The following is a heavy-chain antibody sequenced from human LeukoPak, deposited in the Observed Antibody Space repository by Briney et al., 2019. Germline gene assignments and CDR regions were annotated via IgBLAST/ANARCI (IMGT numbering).Heavy chain of an antibody. CDR3: ARRVGGYSYGHFDY. CDR1: GGSISSYY. J-gene: IGHJ4*02. CDR2: IYYSGST. V-gene: IGHV4-59*12. D-gene: IGHD5-18*01. Sequence: PSETLSLTCTVSGGSISSYYWSWIRQPPGKGLEWIGYIYYSGSTNYKSSLKSRVTISVDTSKNQFSLKLSSVTAADTAVYYCARRVGGYSYGHFDYWGQGTLVTVSS.